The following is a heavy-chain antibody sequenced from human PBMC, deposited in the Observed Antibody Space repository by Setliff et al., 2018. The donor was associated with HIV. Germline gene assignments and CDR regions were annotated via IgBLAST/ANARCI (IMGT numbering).Heavy chain of an antibody. CDR1: GGSVSSPGYY. V-gene: IGHV4-39*07. CDR2: VYNSGIT. CDR3: ATCRHRPSNWFDP. Sequence: SETLSLTCTVSGGSVSSPGYYWGWIRQPPGKGLAWIGSVYNSGITFKNPSLKSRVTISVDRSGNQFSLRLTSVTAADTAVYYCATCRHRPSNWFDPWGQGTVVTVSS. J-gene: IGHJ5*02.